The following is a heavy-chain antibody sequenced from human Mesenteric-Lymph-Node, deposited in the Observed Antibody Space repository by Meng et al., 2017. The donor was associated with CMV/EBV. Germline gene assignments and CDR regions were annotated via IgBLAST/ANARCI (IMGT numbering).Heavy chain of an antibody. CDR3: ARDNHRYCSSTSCPSRLGWFDP. D-gene: IGHD2-2*01. Sequence: YYWRWIRQHPGTGLEWIGYIYYSGRPYYNPSLKSRVTISVDTSKNQFSLKLSSVTAADTAVYYCARDNHRYCSSTSCPSRLGWFDPWGQGTLVTVSS. CDR1: YY. V-gene: IGHV4-31*02. CDR2: IYYSGRP. J-gene: IGHJ5*02.